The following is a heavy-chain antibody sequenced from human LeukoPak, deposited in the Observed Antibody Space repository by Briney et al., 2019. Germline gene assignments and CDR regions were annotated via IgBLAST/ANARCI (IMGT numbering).Heavy chain of an antibody. CDR2: IYYSGST. CDR1: GGSITSSNYY. D-gene: IGHD3-22*01. V-gene: IGHV4-61*01. Sequence: SETLSLTCTVSGGSITSSNYYWSWIRQPPGKGLEWIGYIYYSGSTNYNPSLKSRVTISVDTSKNQFSLKLSSVTAADTAVYYCARGHSSGYYAFDIWGQGTMVTVSS. J-gene: IGHJ3*02. CDR3: ARGHSSGYYAFDI.